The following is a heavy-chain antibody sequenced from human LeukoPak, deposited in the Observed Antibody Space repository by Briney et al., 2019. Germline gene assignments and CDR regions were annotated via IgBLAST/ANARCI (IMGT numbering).Heavy chain of an antibody. CDR1: GFTFSSYA. Sequence: TGGSLRLFCAASGFTFSSYAMSWVRQAPGKGLEWVSAISGSGGSTYYADSVKGRFTTSRDNSKNTLYLQMNSLRAEDTAVYYCAKFNSVLVAADFDYWAREPWPPSPQ. CDR3: AKFNSVLVAADFDY. D-gene: IGHD2-21*01. CDR2: ISGSGGST. J-gene: IGHJ4*02. V-gene: IGHV3-23*01.